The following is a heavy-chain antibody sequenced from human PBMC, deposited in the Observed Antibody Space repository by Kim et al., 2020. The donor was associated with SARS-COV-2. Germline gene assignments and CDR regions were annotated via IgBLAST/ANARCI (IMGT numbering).Heavy chain of an antibody. Sequence: NPSLKSRVTISVDTSKNQFSLKLSSVTAADTAVYYCARIGYYGSGRAFDIWGQGTMVTVSS. D-gene: IGHD3-10*01. CDR3: ARIGYYGSGRAFDI. V-gene: IGHV4-34*01. J-gene: IGHJ3*02.